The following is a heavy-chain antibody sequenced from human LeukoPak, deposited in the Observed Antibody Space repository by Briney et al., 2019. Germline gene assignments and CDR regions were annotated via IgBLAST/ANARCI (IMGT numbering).Heavy chain of an antibody. Sequence: SVKVSCKASGGTFSSYAISWVRQAPGQGLEWMGRITPIFGTANYAQKFQGRVTITTDESTSTAYMELSSLRSEDTAVYYCARFHPSGYFDYWGQGTLVTVSS. J-gene: IGHJ4*02. D-gene: IGHD2-15*01. CDR3: ARFHPSGYFDY. V-gene: IGHV1-69*05. CDR1: GGTFSSYA. CDR2: ITPIFGTA.